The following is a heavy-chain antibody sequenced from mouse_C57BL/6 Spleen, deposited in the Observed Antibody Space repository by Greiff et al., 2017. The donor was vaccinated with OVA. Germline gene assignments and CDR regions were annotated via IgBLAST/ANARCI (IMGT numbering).Heavy chain of an antibody. CDR1: VYPFPSYW. J-gene: IGHJ4*01. Sequence: VQLQQPGAELVRPGTSVKLSFKASVYPFPSYWLHWVQHRTGQGLEWIGVIDPSDSYTNYNQKFKGKATLTVDTSSSTAYMQLSSLTSEDSAVYYCARRDQVYAMDYWGQGTSVTVSS. V-gene: IGHV1-59*01. CDR3: ARRDQVYAMDY. D-gene: IGHD3-3*01. CDR2: IDPSDSYT.